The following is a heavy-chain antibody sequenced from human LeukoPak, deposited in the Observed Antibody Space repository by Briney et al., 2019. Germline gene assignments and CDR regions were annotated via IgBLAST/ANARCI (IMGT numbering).Heavy chain of an antibody. Sequence: GGSLRLSCAASGFTFSRNGMHWVRQAPGKGLEWVAVIWYDGSNKYYADSVKGRFAISRDNSNNTLYLQMNSLRAEDTAVYYCAKDFKSYTSSRTPSDYWGQGTLVTVSS. V-gene: IGHV3-33*06. D-gene: IGHD6-6*01. CDR3: AKDFKSYTSSRTPSDY. CDR1: GFTFSRNG. J-gene: IGHJ4*02. CDR2: IWYDGSNK.